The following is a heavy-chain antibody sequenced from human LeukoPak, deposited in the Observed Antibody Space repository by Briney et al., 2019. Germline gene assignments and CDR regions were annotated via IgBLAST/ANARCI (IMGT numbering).Heavy chain of an antibody. CDR3: AREKTVAHFDY. V-gene: IGHV1-69*04. J-gene: IGHJ4*02. Sequence: SVEVSCKASGGTFSSYTISWVRQAPGQGLEWMGRIIPILGIANYAQKFQGRVTITADKSTSTAYMELSSLRSEDTAVYYCAREKTVAHFDYWGQGTLVTVSS. D-gene: IGHD4-23*01. CDR1: GGTFSSYT. CDR2: IIPILGIA.